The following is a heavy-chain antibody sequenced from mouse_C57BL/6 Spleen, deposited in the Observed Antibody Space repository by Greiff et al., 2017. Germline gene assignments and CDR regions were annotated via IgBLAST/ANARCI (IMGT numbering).Heavy chain of an antibody. CDR1: GYTFTDYY. D-gene: IGHD1-1*01. V-gene: IGHV1-77*01. CDR2: IGPGSGST. Sequence: QVQLQQSGAELVKPGASVKISCKASGYTFTDYYINWVKQRPGQGLEWIGKIGPGSGSTYYNEKFKGKATLTADKSSSTAYMQLSSLTSEDSAVYFGARATTVSYYYAMDYWGQGTSVTVSS. CDR3: ARATTVSYYYAMDY. J-gene: IGHJ4*01.